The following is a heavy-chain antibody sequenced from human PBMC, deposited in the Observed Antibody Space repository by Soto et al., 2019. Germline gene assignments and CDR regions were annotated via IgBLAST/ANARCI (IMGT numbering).Heavy chain of an antibody. CDR2: INPDGSAT. V-gene: IGHV3-74*01. CDR1: GFTFSSYW. Sequence: GGSLRLSCAASGFTFSSYWMHWVRQAPGKGLVWVSRINPDGSATNYADSVKGRFTISRDNAKNKLYLQMNSLRAEDTAVFYCGRGGSDSPMAPGYWGQGTLVTVSS. CDR3: GRGGSDSPMAPGY. D-gene: IGHD5-18*01. J-gene: IGHJ4*02.